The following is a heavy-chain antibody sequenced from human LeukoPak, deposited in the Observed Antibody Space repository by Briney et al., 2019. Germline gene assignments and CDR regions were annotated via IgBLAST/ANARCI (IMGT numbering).Heavy chain of an antibody. Sequence: PGGSLRLSCAASGFTFSSYGMSWVRQAPGKGLEWVSSIKGSGDYTYYADSVKGRFTISRDNSKNTLYLQMNSLRAEDTALYYCASGRSLSPDYWGQGTLVTVSS. D-gene: IGHD3-10*01. J-gene: IGHJ4*02. CDR2: IKGSGDYT. CDR1: GFTFSSYG. CDR3: ASGRSLSPDY. V-gene: IGHV3-23*01.